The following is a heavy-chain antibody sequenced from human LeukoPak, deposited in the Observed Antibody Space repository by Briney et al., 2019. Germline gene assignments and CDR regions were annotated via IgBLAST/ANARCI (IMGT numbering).Heavy chain of an antibody. CDR1: GFTFDDYA. CDR2: ISWNSGSI. V-gene: IGHV3-9*03. CDR3: AIGVVITTAFDN. Sequence: GRSLRLSCAASGFTFDDYAMHWVRQAPGKGLEWVSGISWNSGSIAYADSVKGRFTISRDNAKNSLYLEMNSLRAEDMAVYYCAIGVVITTAFDNWGQGTLVTVSS. J-gene: IGHJ4*02. D-gene: IGHD3-22*01.